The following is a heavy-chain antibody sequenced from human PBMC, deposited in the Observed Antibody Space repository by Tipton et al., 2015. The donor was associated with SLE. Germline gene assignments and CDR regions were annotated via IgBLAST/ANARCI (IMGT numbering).Heavy chain of an antibody. J-gene: IGHJ4*02. Sequence: TLSLTCTVSGGPISSPVYYWGWIRQSPGKRLEWIGSVDYSGSTYFNPSLKSRVTMSVDTSKNQVSLKLSSVTAADTAIYYCARGNQHSGYDGFDYWGQGTLVTVSS. V-gene: IGHV4-39*07. CDR2: VDYSGST. D-gene: IGHD5-12*01. CDR1: GGPISSPVYY. CDR3: ARGNQHSGYDGFDY.